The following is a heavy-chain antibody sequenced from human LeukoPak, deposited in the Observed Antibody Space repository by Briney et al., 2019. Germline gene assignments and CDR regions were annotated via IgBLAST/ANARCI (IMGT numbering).Heavy chain of an antibody. CDR3: ARGESGSYTVDY. V-gene: IGHV3-21*01. Sequence: GGSLRLSCAASGFTFSSYSMNWVRQAPGKGLEWVSSISSSSSYIYYADSVKGRFTISRDNAKNSLYPQMNSLRAEDTAVYYCARGESGSYTVDYWGQGTLVTVSS. J-gene: IGHJ4*02. CDR1: GFTFSSYS. D-gene: IGHD1-26*01. CDR2: ISSSSSYI.